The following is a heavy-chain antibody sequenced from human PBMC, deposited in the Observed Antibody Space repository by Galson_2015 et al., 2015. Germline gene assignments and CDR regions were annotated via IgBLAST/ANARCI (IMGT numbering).Heavy chain of an antibody. CDR1: GFTFSSYA. D-gene: IGHD4-11*01. Sequence: SLRLSCAASGFTFSSYAMSWVRKPPGRGRGWVSAISGRGGSTYYADSVKGRFTISRDNSKNTLYLQMNSLRAEDTAVYYCAKDMDYSSPSYGMDVWGQGTTVTVSS. CDR3: AKDMDYSSPSYGMDV. CDR2: ISGRGGST. J-gene: IGHJ6*02. V-gene: IGHV3-23*01.